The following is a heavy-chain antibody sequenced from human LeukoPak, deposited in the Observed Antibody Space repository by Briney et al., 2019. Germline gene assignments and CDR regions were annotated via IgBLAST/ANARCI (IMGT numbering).Heavy chain of an antibody. CDR2: IHPSGGST. Sequence: ASVKVSCKASGYTCSSYYMHWVRQAPGQGLEWMGIIHPSGGSTTYAQKFQGRVTMTRDTSTSTVYMELSSLRSEDTAVYYCASDDFWSGHALENWGQGTLVTVSS. D-gene: IGHD3-3*01. CDR3: ASDDFWSGHALEN. V-gene: IGHV1-46*01. J-gene: IGHJ4*02. CDR1: GYTCSSYY.